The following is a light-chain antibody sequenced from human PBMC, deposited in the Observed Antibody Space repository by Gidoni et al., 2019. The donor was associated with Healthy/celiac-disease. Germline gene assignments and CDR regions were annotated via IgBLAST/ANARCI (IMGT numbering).Light chain of an antibody. CDR2: GAS. Sequence: IVLTQSPGTLSLSPGERATLSCRASQSVSSSYLAWYQQKPGQAPRLLIYGASSRATGIPDRFSGSGSGTDFTLTISRLEPEDFAVYYCQQYGSPKLTFGGGTKVEIK. V-gene: IGKV3-20*01. CDR1: QSVSSSY. CDR3: QQYGSPKLT. J-gene: IGKJ4*01.